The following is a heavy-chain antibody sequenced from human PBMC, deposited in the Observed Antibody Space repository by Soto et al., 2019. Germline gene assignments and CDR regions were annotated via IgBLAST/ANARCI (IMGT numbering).Heavy chain of an antibody. Sequence: TLSLTCTVSGGSISSGGYYWSWIRQHPGKGLEWIGYIYYSGSTYYNPSLKSRVTISVDTSKNLFSLKLSSVTTADTAVYYCVRRHGLTIDAYYWGQGTLVTVSS. J-gene: IGHJ4*02. CDR1: GGSISSGGYY. CDR2: IYYSGST. CDR3: VRRHGLTIDAYY. V-gene: IGHV4-31*03. D-gene: IGHD3-10*01.